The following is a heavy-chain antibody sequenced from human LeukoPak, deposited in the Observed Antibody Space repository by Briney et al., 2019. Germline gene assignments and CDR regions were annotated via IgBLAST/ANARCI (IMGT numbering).Heavy chain of an antibody. V-gene: IGHV3-30*02. D-gene: IGHD4-17*01. CDR2: IRYDGSNK. CDR3: AKDSSYGDLRGGFFDY. J-gene: IGHJ4*02. CDR1: GFMFSSYG. Sequence: GGPLRLSCAASGFMFSSYGMHWVRQAPGKGLEWVAFIRYDGSNKYNADSVKGRFTISRDNSKNTLYVQMNCLGAEDTAVYYCAKDSSYGDLRGGFFDYWGQGTLVTVSS.